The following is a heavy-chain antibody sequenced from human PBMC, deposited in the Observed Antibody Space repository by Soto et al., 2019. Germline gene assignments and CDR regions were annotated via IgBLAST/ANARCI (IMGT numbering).Heavy chain of an antibody. J-gene: IGHJ6*02. V-gene: IGHV3-23*01. CDR2: VSASGGST. CDR1: GFSFNTYA. D-gene: IGHD2-15*01. CDR3: AKTMGDCSGGSCYGAYSMDV. Sequence: EVQLLESGGGLVQPGGSLRLSCAASGFSFNTYAMSWVRQARGKGPEWVSTVSASGGSTYSADSVKGRFTISRDNSQNTVHLPMNSLRDEDTAVYYCAKTMGDCSGGSCYGAYSMDVWGQGITVTVSS.